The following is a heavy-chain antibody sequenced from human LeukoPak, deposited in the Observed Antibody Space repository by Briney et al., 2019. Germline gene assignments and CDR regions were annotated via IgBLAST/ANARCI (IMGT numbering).Heavy chain of an antibody. D-gene: IGHD2-15*01. V-gene: IGHV4-38-2*02. CDR2: FYHSGTT. Sequence: SETLSLTCTVSGYSISSGYSWGWIRQPQGKGLEWIGTFYHSGTTYYNPSLNSRVTISVDTSKNQFSLRLSSVTAADTAVYYCARGGYCSGGSCYSIDYWGQGTLVTVSS. CDR3: ARGGYCSGGSCYSIDY. J-gene: IGHJ4*02. CDR1: GYSISSGYS.